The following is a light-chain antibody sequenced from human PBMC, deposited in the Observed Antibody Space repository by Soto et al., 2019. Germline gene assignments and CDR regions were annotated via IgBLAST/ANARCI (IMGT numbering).Light chain of an antibody. CDR3: LLYYSGARL. CDR1: TGAVTSSHY. V-gene: IGLV7-46*01. CDR2: DTT. J-gene: IGLJ2*01. Sequence: QAVVTQEPSLTVSPGGTVTLTCGSSTGAVTSSHYPYWLQQKPGQAPRTLIYDTTNKHSWTPARFSGSLLGGKAALTLSGAQPEDEADYYCLLYYSGARLFGGGTKLTVL.